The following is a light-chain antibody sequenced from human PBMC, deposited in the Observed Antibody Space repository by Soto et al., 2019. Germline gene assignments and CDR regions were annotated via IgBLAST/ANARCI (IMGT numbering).Light chain of an antibody. V-gene: IGKV3-15*01. Sequence: EIVLTQSPATLSVSPGGRATLSCRASQNVMSNLAWYQQKPGQAPRLLVYGASTRATDAPPRFRGSGSGTEFSLTISSLQSEDFATYYCQQYGSWPQTFGQGSRVEIK. CDR2: GAS. CDR1: QNVMSN. CDR3: QQYGSWPQT. J-gene: IGKJ1*01.